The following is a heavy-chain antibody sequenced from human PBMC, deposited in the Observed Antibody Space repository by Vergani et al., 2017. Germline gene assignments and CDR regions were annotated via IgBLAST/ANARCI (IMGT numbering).Heavy chain of an antibody. Sequence: EVQLVESGGDLVQPGRSLRLSCTVSGFTFGYYAMDWFRQAPGQGLEGVGGIRSKAYGQATIYAASVKGRFTISRDDSKSIAYLQMNNLQTEDTAMYYCVRDQVAMLRGSDALDIWGQGTMVTVSS. CDR2: IRSKAYGQAT. D-gene: IGHD3-10*01. V-gene: IGHV3-49*03. J-gene: IGHJ3*02. CDR3: VRDQVAMLRGSDALDI. CDR1: GFTFGYYA.